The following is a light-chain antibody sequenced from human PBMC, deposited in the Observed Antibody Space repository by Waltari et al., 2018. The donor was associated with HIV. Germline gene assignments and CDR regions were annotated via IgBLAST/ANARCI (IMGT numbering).Light chain of an antibody. J-gene: IGKJ2*01. CDR1: QSVRSNY. CDR3: QQYGSAYT. V-gene: IGKV3-20*01. CDR2: GAS. Sequence: ENVLTQSTGALSLSPGERATLSCRASQSVRSNYLAWYQQKPGQAPRLLIYGASSRATDIPDRFSGSGSGTHFTLTITRLEPEDFAVYYCQQYGSAYTFGQGTKLEIK.